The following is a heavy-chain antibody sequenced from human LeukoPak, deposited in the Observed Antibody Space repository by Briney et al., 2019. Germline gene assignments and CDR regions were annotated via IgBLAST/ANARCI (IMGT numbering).Heavy chain of an antibody. CDR3: ARGRDIAVAGTVNWFDP. Sequence: PSETLSLTCAVYGGSFSGYYWSWIRQPPGKGLEWIGEINHSGSTNYNPSLKSRVTISVDTSKNQFSLKLSSVTAADTAVYYCARGRDIAVAGTVNWFDPWGQGTLVTVSS. CDR2: INHSGST. D-gene: IGHD6-19*01. CDR1: GGSFSGYY. J-gene: IGHJ5*02. V-gene: IGHV4-34*01.